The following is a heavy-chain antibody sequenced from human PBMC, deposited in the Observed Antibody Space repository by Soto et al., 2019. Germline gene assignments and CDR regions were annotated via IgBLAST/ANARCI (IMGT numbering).Heavy chain of an antibody. CDR1: GGTFSSYA. J-gene: IGHJ5*02. D-gene: IGHD6-19*01. Sequence: QVQLVQSGAEVKKPGSSVKVSCKASGGTFSSYAISWVRQAPGQGLEWMGGIIPICGTANYAQKFQGRVTITADESTSTAYMELSSLSSEDTAVYYWARTSIAVAGEGWFDPWGQGTLVTVSS. CDR2: IIPICGTA. CDR3: ARTSIAVAGEGWFDP. V-gene: IGHV1-69*12.